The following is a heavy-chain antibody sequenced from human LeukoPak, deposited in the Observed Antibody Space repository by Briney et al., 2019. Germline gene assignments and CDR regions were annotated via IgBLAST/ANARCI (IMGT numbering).Heavy chain of an antibody. CDR1: GFTLGDYA. Sequence: PGGSLRLSCTASGFTLGDYAMSWLRQAPGTGLEWVGLIRSKVYGGTTEYAASVNGRFTISRDDSKSIAYLQMNSLKTEDTAVYYCTSQGYDFWCGYPYFDYWGQGTLVTVSS. V-gene: IGHV3-49*03. J-gene: IGHJ4*02. CDR3: TSQGYDFWCGYPYFDY. D-gene: IGHD3-3*01. CDR2: IRSKVYGGTT.